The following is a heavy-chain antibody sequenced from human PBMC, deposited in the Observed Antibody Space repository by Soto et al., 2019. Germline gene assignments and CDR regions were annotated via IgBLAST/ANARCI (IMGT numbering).Heavy chain of an antibody. CDR3: GRRARSSGWYWWLEN. Sequence: SETLSLTCAVYGGSFSGYYWSWIRQPPGKGLEWIEEINHSGSTNYNPSLKSRVTISVDTSNNQFSLKLSSVTAADTAVYYCGRRARSSGWYWWLENWGQGTLVTVSS. V-gene: IGHV4-34*01. CDR1: GGSFSGYY. J-gene: IGHJ4*02. CDR2: INHSGST. D-gene: IGHD6-19*01.